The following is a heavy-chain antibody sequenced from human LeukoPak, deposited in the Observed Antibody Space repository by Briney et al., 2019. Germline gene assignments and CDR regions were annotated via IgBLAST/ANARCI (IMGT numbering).Heavy chain of an antibody. CDR3: ARLFYAYGDYGDPGHFDY. Sequence: SETLSLTCTVSGGSITNYYWNWIRQPAGKGLEWIGRIYISGSTYYNPSLKSRVTISVDTSKNQFSLKLSSVTAADTAVYYCARLFYAYGDYGDPGHFDYWGQGTLVTVSS. CDR2: IYISGST. J-gene: IGHJ4*02. CDR1: GGSITNYY. D-gene: IGHD4-17*01. V-gene: IGHV4-4*07.